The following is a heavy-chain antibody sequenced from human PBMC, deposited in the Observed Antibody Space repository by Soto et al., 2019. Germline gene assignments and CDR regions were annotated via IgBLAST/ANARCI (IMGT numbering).Heavy chain of an antibody. V-gene: IGHV3-11*01. CDR1: GFIFSDYY. Sequence: GGSLRLSREVSGFIFSDYYMSWIRQAPGKGLDWVSYISSSGSSTVHYADSVKGRFTISRDNAKNSLFLQMNTLRAEDTAVYYCARDTYYYDSSGYSPDYWGQGTLVTVSS. CDR2: ISSSGSSTV. CDR3: ARDTYYYDSSGYSPDY. J-gene: IGHJ4*02. D-gene: IGHD3-22*01.